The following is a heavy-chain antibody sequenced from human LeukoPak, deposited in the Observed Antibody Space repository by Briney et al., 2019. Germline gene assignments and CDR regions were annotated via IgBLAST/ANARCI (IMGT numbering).Heavy chain of an antibody. CDR2: IYPGDSDT. V-gene: IGHV5-51*01. CDR3: ARQNDFRLDY. Sequence: GESLRISCKGSGYTFSSYWIGWVRQMPGKGLEWMGIIYPGDSDTRYSPSLQGQVTISVDTSIGTAYLQWSSLKASDTAIFYCARQNDFRLDYWGQGTLVTVSS. CDR1: GYTFSSYW. J-gene: IGHJ4*02. D-gene: IGHD3-3*01.